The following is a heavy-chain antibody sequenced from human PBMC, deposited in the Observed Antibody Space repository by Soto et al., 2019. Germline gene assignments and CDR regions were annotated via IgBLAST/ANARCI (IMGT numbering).Heavy chain of an antibody. Sequence: SGPTLVNPTQTLTLTCTFSGFSLSTSGMCVSWIRQPPGKALEWLARIDWDDDKYYSTSLKTRLTISKDTSKNQVVLTMTNMDPVDTATYYCARILAGYCSGGSSGLFDYWGQGTLVTVSS. V-gene: IGHV2-70*11. CDR1: GFSLSTSGMC. J-gene: IGHJ4*02. CDR2: IDWDDDK. CDR3: ARILAGYCSGGSSGLFDY. D-gene: IGHD2-15*01.